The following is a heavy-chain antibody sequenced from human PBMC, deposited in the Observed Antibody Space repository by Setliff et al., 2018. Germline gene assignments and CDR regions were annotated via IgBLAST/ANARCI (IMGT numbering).Heavy chain of an antibody. CDR3: ARLSCSSNSCPFDY. V-gene: IGHV4-39*06. CDR1: GGSISSGSYF. CDR2: IFYSGRT. J-gene: IGHJ4*02. Sequence: SETLSLTCTVSGGSISSGSYFWAWIRQPPGKGLEWIGSIFYSGRTFYNPSLKSRVTISVDTSKNQFTLKVISVTAADTAVYYCARLSCSSNSCPFDYWVQGTLVTVSS. D-gene: IGHD2-2*01.